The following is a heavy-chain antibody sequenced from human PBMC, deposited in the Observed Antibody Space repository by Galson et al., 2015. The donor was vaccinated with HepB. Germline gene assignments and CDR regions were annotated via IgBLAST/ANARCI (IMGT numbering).Heavy chain of an antibody. CDR2: SRNKPKGYST. CDR1: GFSFSDPY. CDR3: ARSEVTTVVTDFDS. Sequence: SLRLSCAVAGFSFSDPYIDWVRQAPGAGLEWVGRSRNKPKGYSTAYAASVKGRFTVAWDDSKNSVVLQMNSLRSEDTAVYYCARSEVTTVVTDFDSWGQGTLVTVSS. J-gene: IGHJ4*02. D-gene: IGHD4-23*01. V-gene: IGHV3-72*01.